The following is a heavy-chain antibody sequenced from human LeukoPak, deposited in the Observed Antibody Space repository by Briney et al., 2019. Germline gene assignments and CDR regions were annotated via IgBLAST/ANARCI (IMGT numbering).Heavy chain of an antibody. CDR3: ARVSGKYRIFDY. V-gene: IGHV4-61*02. CDR1: GGSISSGSYY. D-gene: IGHD2-2*02. Sequence: SETLSLTCTVSGGSISSGSYYWSWIRQPAGKGLEWIGRIYTSGSTNYNPSLKSRVTIAVDTSKNQFSLKLSSVTAADTAVYYCARVSGKYRIFDYWGQGTLVTVSS. J-gene: IGHJ4*02. CDR2: IYTSGST.